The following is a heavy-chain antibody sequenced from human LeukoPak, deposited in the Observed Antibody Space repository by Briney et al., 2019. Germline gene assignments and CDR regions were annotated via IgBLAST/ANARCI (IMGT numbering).Heavy chain of an antibody. CDR2: INPNSGGT. CDR1: GYTFTGYY. D-gene: IGHD4-17*01. J-gene: IGHJ6*03. Sequence: GASVKVSCKASGYTFTGYYMHWVRQAPGRGLEWMGRINPNSGGTNYAQKFQGRVTMTRDTSISTAYMELSRLRSDDTAVYYCARAPSQRLTTLYYYMDVWGKGTTVTVSS. CDR3: ARAPSQRLTTLYYYMDV. V-gene: IGHV1-2*06.